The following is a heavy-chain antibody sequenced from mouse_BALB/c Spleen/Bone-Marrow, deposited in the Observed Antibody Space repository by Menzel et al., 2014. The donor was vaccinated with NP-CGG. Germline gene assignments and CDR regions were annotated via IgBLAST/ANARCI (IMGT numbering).Heavy chain of an antibody. CDR2: INPNNGGT. CDR3: ARGELGRFAY. J-gene: IGHJ3*01. CDR1: GYTFTDYN. Sequence: EVQLHQSGPELVKPGASVKIPCKASGYTFTDYNMDWVKQSHGKSLEWIGDINPNNGGTIYNQKFKGKATLTVDKSSSTAYMELRSLTSEDTAVYYCARGELGRFAYWGQGTLVTVSA. D-gene: IGHD4-1*01. V-gene: IGHV1-18*01.